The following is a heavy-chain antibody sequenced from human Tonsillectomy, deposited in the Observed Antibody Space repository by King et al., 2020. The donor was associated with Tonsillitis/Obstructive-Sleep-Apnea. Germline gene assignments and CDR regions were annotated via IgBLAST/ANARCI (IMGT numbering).Heavy chain of an antibody. CDR3: ATLVGAAPSWYFDL. D-gene: IGHD1-26*01. J-gene: IGHJ2*01. Sequence: QLQESGPGLVKPSETLSLSCTVSGASISSSSYYWRWIRQPPGKGLEWIGSIYYSGSTYYNPSLKSRVTIYVDTSKNQFSLKVNSVTAADTAVYYCATLVGAAPSWYFDLWGRGTLVTVSS. V-gene: IGHV4-39*01. CDR1: GASISSSSYY. CDR2: IYYSGST.